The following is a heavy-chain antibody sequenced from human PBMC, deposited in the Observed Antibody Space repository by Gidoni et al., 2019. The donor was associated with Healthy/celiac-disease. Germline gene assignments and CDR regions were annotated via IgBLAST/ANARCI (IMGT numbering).Heavy chain of an antibody. CDR1: GFTFGDYA. CDR2: IRSKAYGGTT. CDR3: TQEVDY. V-gene: IGHV3-49*03. Sequence: EVQLVESGGGLVQPGRSLRLSCTASGFTFGDYAMSWFRQAPGKGLEWVGFIRSKAYGGTTEYAASVKGRFTISRDDSKSIAYLQMNSLKTEDTAVYYCTQEVDYWGQGTLVTVSS. J-gene: IGHJ4*02.